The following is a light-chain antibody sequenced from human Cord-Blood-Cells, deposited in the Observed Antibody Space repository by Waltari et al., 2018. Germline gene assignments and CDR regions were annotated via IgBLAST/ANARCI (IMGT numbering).Light chain of an antibody. CDR1: SSDVGVYNY. J-gene: IGLJ2*01. V-gene: IGLV2-11*01. CDR3: CSYAGSYSHVV. Sequence: QSALTQPRSVSGSPGQPVTISCTATSSDVGVYNYVSWYQQHPGKASQLMIYDVSKRPSRVPDRFSGSKSGNTASLTISGLQAEDEADYYCCSYAGSYSHVVFGGGTKLTVL. CDR2: DVS.